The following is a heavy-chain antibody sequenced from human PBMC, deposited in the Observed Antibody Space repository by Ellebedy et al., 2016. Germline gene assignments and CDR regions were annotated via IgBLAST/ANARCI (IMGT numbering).Heavy chain of an antibody. CDR3: ARVGDEEVDFWKYFDL. CDR1: GGTFNNYA. D-gene: IGHD3-3*01. Sequence: ASVKVSCKASGGTFNNYAISWVRQAPGQGLEWMGRIIPILGIANYAQDFQGRVTITADKSTSTAYMELSSLTSEDTAVYYCARVGDEEVDFWKYFDLWGRGTLVTVSS. CDR2: IIPILGIA. J-gene: IGHJ2*01. V-gene: IGHV1-69*04.